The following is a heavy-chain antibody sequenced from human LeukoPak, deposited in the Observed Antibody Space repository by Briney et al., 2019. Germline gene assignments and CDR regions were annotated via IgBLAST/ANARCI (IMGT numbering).Heavy chain of an antibody. Sequence: SENLSLTGAVYGGSFNGYYWSRIRQPPGKGLEWSGELNHSGSTYYTPSLKSRVTISVDTSKKQFSLKLSSVTAADTAVYYCARDVRRGYSGYDYYYYYYMDVWGKGTTVTVSS. D-gene: IGHD5-12*01. CDR2: LNHSGST. CDR3: ARDVRRGYSGYDYYYYYYMDV. CDR1: GGSFNGYY. V-gene: IGHV4-34*01. J-gene: IGHJ6*03.